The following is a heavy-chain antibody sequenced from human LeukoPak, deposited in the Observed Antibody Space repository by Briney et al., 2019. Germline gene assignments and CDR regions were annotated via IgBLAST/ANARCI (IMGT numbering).Heavy chain of an antibody. CDR1: GFTFDDYA. V-gene: IGHV3-9*01. Sequence: PGRSLRLSCAASGFTFDDYAMHWVRQAPGKGLEWVSGISWNSGSIGYADSVKGRFTISRDNAKNSLYLQMNSLRAEDTALYYCPKDCGYSSSWYPGGYGMDVWGQGTTVTVSS. D-gene: IGHD6-13*01. J-gene: IGHJ6*02. CDR2: ISWNSGSI. CDR3: PKDCGYSSSWYPGGYGMDV.